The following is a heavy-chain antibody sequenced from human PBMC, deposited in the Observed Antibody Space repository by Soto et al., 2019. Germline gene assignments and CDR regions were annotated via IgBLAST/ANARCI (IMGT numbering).Heavy chain of an antibody. CDR3: AGGSGWLSDY. D-gene: IGHD6-19*01. V-gene: IGHV3-7*03. Sequence: EVQLVESGGGLVQPGGSLRLSCAASGFSISSYWMNWVRQAPGKGLEWVAIIRKDGSEKYYVDSVKGRFTISRDNAKNSLYLQMNSPSADDTAVYYCAGGSGWLSDYWGRGTLVTVSS. J-gene: IGHJ4*02. CDR1: GFSISSYW. CDR2: IRKDGSEK.